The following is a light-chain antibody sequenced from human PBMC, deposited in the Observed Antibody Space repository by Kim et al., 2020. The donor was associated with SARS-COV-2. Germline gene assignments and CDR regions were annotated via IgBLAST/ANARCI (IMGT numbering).Light chain of an antibody. CDR3: QRYNSAPWT. V-gene: IGKV1-27*01. CDR2: GAS. Sequence: GDRVTITCRASQDISNYLAWFQHKPGKAPKLLIYGASALHSEAPSRFSGSRSGTDFTLTISSLQPEDVGTFYCQRYNSAPWTFGQGTKVEIK. CDR1: QDISNY. J-gene: IGKJ1*01.